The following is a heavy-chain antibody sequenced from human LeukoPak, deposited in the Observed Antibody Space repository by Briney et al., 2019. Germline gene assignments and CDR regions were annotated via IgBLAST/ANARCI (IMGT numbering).Heavy chain of an antibody. CDR2: NSAYNGNT. CDR1: GYTFTSYG. V-gene: IGHV1-18*01. Sequence: ASVKVSCKASGYTFTSYGISWVRQAPGQGLEWMGWNSAYNGNTNYAQKLQGRVTMTTDTSTSTAYMELRSLRSDDTAVYYCARDYSSSWYARGLFDYWGQGTLVTVSS. D-gene: IGHD6-13*01. J-gene: IGHJ4*02. CDR3: ARDYSSSWYARGLFDY.